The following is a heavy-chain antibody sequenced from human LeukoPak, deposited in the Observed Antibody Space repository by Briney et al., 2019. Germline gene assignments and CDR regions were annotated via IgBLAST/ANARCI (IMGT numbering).Heavy chain of an antibody. V-gene: IGHV3-30*02. CDR3: ATEGYGSFGARGYFDY. CDR1: GFTFSSYG. D-gene: IGHD1-26*01. Sequence: PGGSLRLSCAASGFTFSSYGMHWVRQAPGKGLEWVAFIRYDGSNKYYADSVKGRFTISRDNSKNTLYLQMNSLRAEDTAVYYCATEGYGSFGARGYFDYWGQGTLVTVSS. J-gene: IGHJ4*02. CDR2: IRYDGSNK.